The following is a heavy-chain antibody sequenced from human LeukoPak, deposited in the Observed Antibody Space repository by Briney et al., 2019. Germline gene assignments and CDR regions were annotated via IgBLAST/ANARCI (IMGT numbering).Heavy chain of an antibody. D-gene: IGHD3-10*01. J-gene: IGHJ4*02. Sequence: SETLSLTGAGYGGSFSGYYWSWIRQPPGNGPEWIGEINHSGSTNDNPSLKSRVTISVDTSKNQFSLKVSSVPAADTAVYYCARATYYYGSGSYYKSDYFDYWGQGTLVTVSS. V-gene: IGHV4-34*01. CDR2: INHSGST. CDR3: ARATYYYGSGSYYKSDYFDY. CDR1: GGSFSGYY.